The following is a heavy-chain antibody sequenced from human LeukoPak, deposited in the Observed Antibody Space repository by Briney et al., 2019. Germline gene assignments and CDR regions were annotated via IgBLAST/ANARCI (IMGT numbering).Heavy chain of an antibody. J-gene: IGHJ4*02. V-gene: IGHV5-51*01. Sequence: GESLQISFKGSGYSFTSYWIGWVRQMPGKGLEWMGIIYPGGSDTRYSPSFQGQVTISADKSISTAYLQWSSLKASDTAMYYCARHGGGGESYPRVFDYWGRGNLVTVSS. D-gene: IGHD1-26*01. CDR1: GYSFTSYW. CDR3: ARHGGGGESYPRVFDY. CDR2: IYPGGSDT.